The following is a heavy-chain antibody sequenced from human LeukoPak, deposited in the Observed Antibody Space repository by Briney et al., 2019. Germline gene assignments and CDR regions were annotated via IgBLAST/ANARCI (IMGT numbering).Heavy chain of an antibody. CDR1: GVSIRNDNYY. CDR2: IYYSGST. Sequence: SQTLSLTCTVSGVSIRNDNYYWSWVRQHPGKGLGWIGYIYYSGSTYYNPSLKSRVTLLVDSSKSHFSLKLTSVSTADTAVYYCARLYGSGKNYFDYWGQGTLVTVSS. CDR3: ARLYGSGKNYFDY. V-gene: IGHV4-31*03. D-gene: IGHD3-10*01. J-gene: IGHJ4*02.